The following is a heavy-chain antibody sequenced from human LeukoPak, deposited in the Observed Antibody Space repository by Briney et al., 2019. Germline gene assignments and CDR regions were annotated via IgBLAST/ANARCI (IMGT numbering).Heavy chain of an antibody. V-gene: IGHV3-15*01. J-gene: IGHJ4*02. CDR1: GFTFSDAW. Sequence: PGGSLRLSCVASGFTFSDAWMSWVRQAPGKGLEWVGRIKSKIDGGTIDYAAPVKGRFTISRDDSRNTLYLQMNSLKTEDTAMYYCTTRRQDGCWGQGTLVTVS. CDR2: IKSKIDGGTI. D-gene: IGHD6-25*01. CDR3: TTRRQDGC.